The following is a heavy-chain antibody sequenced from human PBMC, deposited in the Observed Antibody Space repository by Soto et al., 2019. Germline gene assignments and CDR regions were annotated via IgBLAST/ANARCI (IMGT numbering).Heavy chain of an antibody. V-gene: IGHV4-4*02. Sequence: SETLSLTCAVSAGSISSSNWWSWVRQPPGKGLEWIGEIYHSGSTNYNPSLKSRVTISVDKSKNQFSLKLSSVTAADTAVYYCARVYCSGGSCYSIDYWGQGTLVTVS. D-gene: IGHD2-15*01. CDR1: AGSISSSNW. CDR3: ARVYCSGGSCYSIDY. CDR2: IYHSGST. J-gene: IGHJ4*02.